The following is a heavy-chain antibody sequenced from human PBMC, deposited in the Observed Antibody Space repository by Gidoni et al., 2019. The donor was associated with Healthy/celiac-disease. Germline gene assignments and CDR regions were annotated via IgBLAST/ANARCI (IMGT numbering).Heavy chain of an antibody. CDR2: IADEGSNN. D-gene: IGHD2-21*02. V-gene: IGHV3-30*04. Sequence: QVQLEEAGGGVVKPGRSLRLSCAPSGFTFSSYAMHWVRQAPGKGLELVAVIADEGSNNYYADSVKGRFTISRDNSKNTLYLQMNSLRAEDTAVYYCARDRSMTAYFDYWGQGTLVTVSS. CDR3: ARDRSMTAYFDY. J-gene: IGHJ4*02. CDR1: GFTFSSYA.